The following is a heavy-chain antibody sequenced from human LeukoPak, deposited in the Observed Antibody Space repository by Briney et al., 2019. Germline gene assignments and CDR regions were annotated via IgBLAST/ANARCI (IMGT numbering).Heavy chain of an antibody. Sequence: GGSLRLSCAASGFTVSSNYMSWVRQAPGKGLEWVSRISSDGSTTSYADSVKGRFTISRDNAKNTLYLQMNSLRAEDTAVYYCARDPLNSYGYPYFDYWGQGTLVTVSS. CDR3: ARDPLNSYGYPYFDY. V-gene: IGHV3-74*01. J-gene: IGHJ4*02. CDR2: ISSDGSTT. D-gene: IGHD5-18*01. CDR1: GFTVSSNY.